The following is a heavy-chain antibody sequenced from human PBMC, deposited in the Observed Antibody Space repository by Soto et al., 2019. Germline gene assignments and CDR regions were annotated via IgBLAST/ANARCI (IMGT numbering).Heavy chain of an antibody. CDR3: AKHRYCTSVFSSAFCN. Sequence: EVQLLESGGGLVQPGGSLRLSCAGSGFIFSSYAMNWVRQAPGKWLDWVSGISGRGDTIHYADSVKGRFTISRDNAQNTLYLQMNNLKAYDTSVYYCAKHRYCTSVFSSAFCNWCHATRFIVSS. J-gene: IGHJ4*01. D-gene: IGHD2-8*02. CDR2: ISGRGDTI. CDR1: GFIFSSYA. V-gene: IGHV3-23*01.